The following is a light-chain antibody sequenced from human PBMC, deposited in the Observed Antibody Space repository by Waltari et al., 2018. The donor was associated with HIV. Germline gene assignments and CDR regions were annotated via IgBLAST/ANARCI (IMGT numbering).Light chain of an antibody. Sequence: QSVLTQPPSASGTAGQRVTISCSGSRSNTGRNFVFLYQQFPGSAPKRLMYKNNQRFSGVPGRFSGSKSGTSASLAISGLRSEDEAAYYCAAWDDNLVGHVVFGGGTNLTV. CDR3: AAWDDNLVGHVV. J-gene: IGLJ2*01. V-gene: IGLV1-47*01. CDR2: KNN. CDR1: RSNTGRNF.